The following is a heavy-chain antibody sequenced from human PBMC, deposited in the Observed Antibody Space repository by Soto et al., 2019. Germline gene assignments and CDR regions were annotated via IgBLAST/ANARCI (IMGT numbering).Heavy chain of an antibody. CDR2: ISGSGGGT. J-gene: IGHJ4*02. D-gene: IGHD6-13*01. Sequence: EVQLLESGGGLVQPGGSLRLSCAASGFTFSSYAKSWVRQAAEKGLEWVSLISGSGGGTYYADSVKGRFTISRDNSKNTLYLQMNSLRAEDTAVYYCAKHAAAAAPYYLGQGTLVTVSS. V-gene: IGHV3-23*01. CDR3: AKHAAAAAPYY. CDR1: GFTFSSYA.